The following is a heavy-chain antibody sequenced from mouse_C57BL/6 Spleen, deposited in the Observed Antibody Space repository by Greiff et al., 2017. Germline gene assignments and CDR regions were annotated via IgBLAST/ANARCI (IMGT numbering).Heavy chain of an antibody. CDR2: INPYNGGT. CDR1: GYTFTDYY. V-gene: IGHV1-19*01. J-gene: IGHJ1*03. CDR3: ASYYGSSYGYFDV. Sequence: EVMLVESGPVLVKPGASVKMSCKASGYTFTDYYMNWVKQSPGKSLEWIGVINPYNGGTSYNQKFKGKATLTVDKSSSTAYMELNSLTSEDAAVYYCASYYGSSYGYFDVWGTGTTVTVSS. D-gene: IGHD1-1*01.